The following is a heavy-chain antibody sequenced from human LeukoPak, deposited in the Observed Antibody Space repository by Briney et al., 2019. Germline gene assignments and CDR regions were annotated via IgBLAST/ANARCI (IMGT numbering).Heavy chain of an antibody. Sequence: SGGSLRLSCAASGFTFAGCAMSWVRQAPGKGLEWVSTFSRSGAGTFYADSVKGRFTISRDNSKNTLYLQMNSLRAEDTAVYYCAKRDSSGSNYFAYWGQGALVTVSS. CDR3: AKRDSSGSNYFAY. J-gene: IGHJ4*02. V-gene: IGHV3-23*01. D-gene: IGHD6-19*01. CDR1: GFTFAGCA. CDR2: FSRSGAGT.